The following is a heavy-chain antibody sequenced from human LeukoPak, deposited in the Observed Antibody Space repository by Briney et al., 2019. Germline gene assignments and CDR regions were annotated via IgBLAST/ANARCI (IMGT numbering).Heavy chain of an antibody. D-gene: IGHD3-3*01. CDR1: GFTFSGSA. CDR3: TSYDFWKSFAY. Sequence: GGSLRLSCAASGFTFSGSAMDWVRQASGKGLEWVGRIRSKANSYATAYAVSVKGRFTISRDDSKNTAYLQMNSLKTEDTAVYYCTSYDFWKSFAYWGQGTLVTASS. V-gene: IGHV3-73*01. CDR2: IRSKANSYAT. J-gene: IGHJ4*02.